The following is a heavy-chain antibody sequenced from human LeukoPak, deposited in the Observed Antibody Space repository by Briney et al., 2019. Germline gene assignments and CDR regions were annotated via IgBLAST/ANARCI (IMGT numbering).Heavy chain of an antibody. D-gene: IGHD4-17*01. V-gene: IGHV4-31*03. CDR3: ARGEDGDYYFQH. CDR2: VYYSGIT. CDR1: GGSISSGGHY. Sequence: SETLSLTCTVSGGSISSGGHYWNWIRQYPGKGLEWIGYVYYSGITYYNPSLKSRVTISVDTSKNQFSLKLSSVTAADTAVYYCARGEDGDYYFQHWGQGTLVTVSS. J-gene: IGHJ1*01.